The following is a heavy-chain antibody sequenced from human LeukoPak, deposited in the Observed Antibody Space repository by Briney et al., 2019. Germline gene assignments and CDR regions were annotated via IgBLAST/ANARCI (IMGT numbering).Heavy chain of an antibody. J-gene: IGHJ3*02. CDR1: GGSFSGYY. V-gene: IGHV4-34*01. Sequence: KASETLSLTCAVYGGSFSGYYWSWIRQPPGKGPEWIGEINHSGSTNYNPSLKSRVTISVDTSKNQFSLKLSSVTAADTAVYYCARIVVPAAYYAFDIWGQGTMVTVSS. D-gene: IGHD2-2*01. CDR3: ARIVVPAAYYAFDI. CDR2: INHSGST.